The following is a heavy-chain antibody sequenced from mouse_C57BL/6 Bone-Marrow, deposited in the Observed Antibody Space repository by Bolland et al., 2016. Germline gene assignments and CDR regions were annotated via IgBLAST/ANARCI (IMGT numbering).Heavy chain of an antibody. V-gene: IGHV1-39*01. CDR2: NYGTT. Sequence: NYGTTSYNQKFKGKATLTVDQSSSTAYMQLNSLTSEDSAVYYCARPGAMDYWGQGTLV. D-gene: IGHD1-1*02. J-gene: IGHJ3*01. CDR3: ARPGAMDY.